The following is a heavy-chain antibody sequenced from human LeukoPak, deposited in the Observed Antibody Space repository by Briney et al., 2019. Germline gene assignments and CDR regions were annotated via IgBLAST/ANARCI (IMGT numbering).Heavy chain of an antibody. CDR1: GFTFSSYG. Sequence: PGGSLRLSCAASGFTFSSYGMHWVRQAPGKGLEWVAVISYDGSNKYYADSVKGRFTISRDNSKNTLYLQMNSLRAEDTAVYYCAKDGLSRYYDGSGYPTFVDYWGQGTLVTVSS. D-gene: IGHD3-22*01. CDR3: AKDGLSRYYDGSGYPTFVDY. J-gene: IGHJ4*02. CDR2: ISYDGSNK. V-gene: IGHV3-30*18.